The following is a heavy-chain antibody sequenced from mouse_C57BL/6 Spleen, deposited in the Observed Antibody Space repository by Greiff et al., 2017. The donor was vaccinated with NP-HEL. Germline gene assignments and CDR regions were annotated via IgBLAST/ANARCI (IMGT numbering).Heavy chain of an antibody. CDR1: GFTFTDYY. J-gene: IGHJ4*01. V-gene: IGHV7-3*01. CDR3: ARYEGSSRYAMDY. D-gene: IGHD1-1*01. CDR2: IRNKANGYTT. Sequence: EVKLMESGGGLVQPGGSLSLSCAASGFTFTDYYMSWVRQPPGKALEWLGFIRNKANGYTTEYSASVKGRFTISRDNSQSILYLQMNALRAEDSATYYCARYEGSSRYAMDYWGQGTSVTVSS.